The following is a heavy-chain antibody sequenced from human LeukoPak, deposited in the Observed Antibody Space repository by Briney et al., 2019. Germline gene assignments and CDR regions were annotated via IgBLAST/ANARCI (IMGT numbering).Heavy chain of an antibody. CDR1: GFTFSSYA. V-gene: IGHV3-30-3*01. CDR2: ISYDGSNK. J-gene: IGHJ3*02. D-gene: IGHD3-22*01. Sequence: GGSLRLSCAASGFTFSSYAMHWVRQAPGKGLEWVTVISYDGSNKYYADSVKGRFTISRDNSKNTLYLQMNSLRAEDTAVYYCARDRSSGYYAFDIWGQGTMVTVSS. CDR3: ARDRSSGYYAFDI.